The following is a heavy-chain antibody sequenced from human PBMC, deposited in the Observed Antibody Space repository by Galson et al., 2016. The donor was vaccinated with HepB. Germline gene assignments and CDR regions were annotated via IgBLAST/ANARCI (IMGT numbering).Heavy chain of an antibody. CDR1: GAMFRNYV. V-gene: IGHV1-69*13. D-gene: IGHD5-12*01. Sequence: SVKVSCKASGAMFRNYVIHWVRQAPGQGLEWMGGIIPIFASPNYAQTFQGRVTITADESTPTAYMERSSLTSPDTAVYYRARPAKPSGDDPYSFDYWGQGTLVTVSS. CDR3: ARPAKPSGDDPYSFDY. CDR2: IIPIFASP. J-gene: IGHJ4*02.